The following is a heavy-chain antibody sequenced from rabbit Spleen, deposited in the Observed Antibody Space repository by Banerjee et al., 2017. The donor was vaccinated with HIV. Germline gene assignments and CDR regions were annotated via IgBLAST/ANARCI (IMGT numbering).Heavy chain of an antibody. CDR2: INAVTGKA. D-gene: IGHD8-1*01. CDR1: GFSFSNKAV. V-gene: IGHV1S45*01. Sequence: QEQLVESGGGLVKPEGSLKLSCTASGFSFSNKAVVCWVRQAPGKGLEWIACINAVTGKAVYASWAKGRFTFSKTSSTTVTLQMTSLTAADTATYFCARDAGSSFSSYGMDLWGSGTLVTVS. J-gene: IGHJ6*01. CDR3: ARDAGSSFSSYGMDL.